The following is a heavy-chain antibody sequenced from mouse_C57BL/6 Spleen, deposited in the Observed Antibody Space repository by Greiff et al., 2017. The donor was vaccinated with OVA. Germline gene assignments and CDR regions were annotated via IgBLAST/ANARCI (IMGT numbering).Heavy chain of an antibody. CDR1: GYAFSSSW. Sequence: QVQLQQSGPELVKPGASVKISCKASGYAFSSSWMNWVKQRPGKGLEWIGRIYPGDGDTNYNGKFKGKATLTADKSSSTAYMQLSSLTSEDAAVYFCAQGLTFHYWGQGTTLTVSS. CDR2: IYPGDGDT. V-gene: IGHV1-82*01. CDR3: AQGLTFHY. D-gene: IGHD3-1*01. J-gene: IGHJ2*01.